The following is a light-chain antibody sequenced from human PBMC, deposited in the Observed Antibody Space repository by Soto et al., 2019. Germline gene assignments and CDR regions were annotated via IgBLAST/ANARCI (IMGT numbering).Light chain of an antibody. Sequence: EIVLTQSPGTLSLSPGERATLSCRASQSVSSSYLAWYQQKPGQAPRLLIYGASSRATGIPDRFSGSGSGTDFTLTISSLEPEDFAVYYCQQYGSSPRTLGQGTKVEIK. CDR1: QSVSSSY. V-gene: IGKV3-20*01. J-gene: IGKJ1*01. CDR3: QQYGSSPRT. CDR2: GAS.